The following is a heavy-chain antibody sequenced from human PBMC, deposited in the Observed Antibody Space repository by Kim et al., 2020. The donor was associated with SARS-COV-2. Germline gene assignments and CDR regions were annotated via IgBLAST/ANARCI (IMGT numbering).Heavy chain of an antibody. CDR2: INHSGST. CDR1: GGSFSGYY. J-gene: IGHJ6*02. Sequence: SETLSLTCAVYGGSFSGYYWSWIRQPPGKGLEWIGEINHSGSTNYNPSLKSRVTISVDTNKNKFSLNLISGTTADTAVYYCARGQYHRDYYYGMDVWG. CDR3: ARGQYHRDYYYGMDV. D-gene: IGHD2-15*01. V-gene: IGHV4-34*01.